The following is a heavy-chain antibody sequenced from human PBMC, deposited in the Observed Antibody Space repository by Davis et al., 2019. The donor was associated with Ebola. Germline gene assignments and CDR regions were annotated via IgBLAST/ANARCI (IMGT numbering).Heavy chain of an antibody. CDR1: GGSISSYY. D-gene: IGHD3-16*01. CDR3: ARVLRSLRLGTDV. CDR2: IYYSGST. J-gene: IGHJ6*04. V-gene: IGHV4-59*01. Sequence: SETLSLTCTVSGGSISSYYWSWIRQPPGKGLEWIGYIYYSGSTNYNPFLKSRVTISVDTSKNQFSLKLSSVTAADTAVYYCARVLRSLRLGTDVWGKGTTVTVSS.